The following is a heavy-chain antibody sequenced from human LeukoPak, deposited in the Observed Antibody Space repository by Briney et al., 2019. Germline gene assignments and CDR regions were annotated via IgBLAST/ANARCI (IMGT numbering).Heavy chain of an antibody. Sequence: PSETLSLTCTVSGGSISSGDYYWSWIRQPPGKGLEWIGYIYYSGSTYYNPSLKSRVTISVDTSKNQFSLKLSSVTAADTAVYYCAREGAGITGTTRSAGDAFDIWGQGTMVTVSS. D-gene: IGHD1-7*01. CDR2: IYYSGST. CDR1: GGSISSGDYY. J-gene: IGHJ3*02. CDR3: AREGAGITGTTRSAGDAFDI. V-gene: IGHV4-30-4*08.